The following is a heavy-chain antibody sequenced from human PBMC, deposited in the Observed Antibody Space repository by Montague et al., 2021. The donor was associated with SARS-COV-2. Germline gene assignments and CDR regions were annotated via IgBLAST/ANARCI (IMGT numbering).Heavy chain of an antibody. J-gene: IGHJ4*02. CDR2: TSWDCGVK. Sequence: SLRLSCAASGFTFDDFAMHLFRQAPMKGLEWVSSTSWDCGVKGYSDSVKGRFTISRDNARNSLYLQMNSLRPDDTAFYYCAKGRHGSGTYYSDSWGQGTLVTVSS. V-gene: IGHV3-9*01. CDR3: AKGRHGSGTYYSDS. CDR1: GFTFDDFA. D-gene: IGHD3-10*01.